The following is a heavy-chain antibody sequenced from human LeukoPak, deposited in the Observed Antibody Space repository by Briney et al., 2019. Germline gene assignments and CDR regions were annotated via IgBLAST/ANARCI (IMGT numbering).Heavy chain of an antibody. Sequence: GGSLRLSCAASGFTFSDYNMRWIRQAPGKGLEWVSSISRSGSTKYYADSVKGRFTISRDNAKNSLYLQMNSLRAEDTAVYYCARDRGSGIAAAGTVGWFDPWGQGTLVTVSS. J-gene: IGHJ5*02. V-gene: IGHV3-11*04. CDR3: ARDRGSGIAAAGTVGWFDP. CDR2: ISRSGSTK. D-gene: IGHD6-13*01. CDR1: GFTFSDYN.